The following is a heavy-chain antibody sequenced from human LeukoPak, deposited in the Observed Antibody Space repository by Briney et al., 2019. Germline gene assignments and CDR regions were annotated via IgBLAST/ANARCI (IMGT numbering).Heavy chain of an antibody. CDR2: IWYDGSNK. D-gene: IGHD1-26*01. CDR1: GFTFSSYG. Sequence: PGGSLRLSCAASGFTFSSYGMHWVRQVPGKGLEWVAVIWYDGSNKYYADSVKGRFTISRDNSKNTLYLQMNSLRAEDTAVYYCARYSGSYYDDAFDIWGQGTMVTVSS. V-gene: IGHV3-33*01. J-gene: IGHJ3*02. CDR3: ARYSGSYYDDAFDI.